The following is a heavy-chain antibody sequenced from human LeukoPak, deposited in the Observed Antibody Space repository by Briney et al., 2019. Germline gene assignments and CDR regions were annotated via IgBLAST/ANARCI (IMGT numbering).Heavy chain of an antibody. V-gene: IGHV4-34*01. CDR1: GGSFSGYY. CDR3: ASMATYYFDY. D-gene: IGHD5-24*01. J-gene: IGHJ4*02. CDR2: INHSGST. Sequence: SETLSPTCAVYGGSFSGYYWSWIRQPPGKGLEWIGEINHSGSTNYNPSLKSRVTISVDTSKNQFSLKLSSVTAADTAVYYCASMATYYFDYWGQGTLVTVSS.